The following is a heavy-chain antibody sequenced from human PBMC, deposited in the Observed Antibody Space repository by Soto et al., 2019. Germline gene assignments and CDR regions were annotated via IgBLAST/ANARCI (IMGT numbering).Heavy chain of an antibody. D-gene: IGHD6-13*01. Sequence: GGSLRLSCAASGFTVSSNYMSWVRQAPGKGLEWVSVIYDGGSTYYADSVKGRFTISRDNSKNTLYVQMNSLRAEDTAVYYCARVYSRNWLPNWFDPWGQGTLVNVSS. V-gene: IGHV3-66*01. CDR1: GFTVSSNY. CDR2: IYDGGST. CDR3: ARVYSRNWLPNWFDP. J-gene: IGHJ5*02.